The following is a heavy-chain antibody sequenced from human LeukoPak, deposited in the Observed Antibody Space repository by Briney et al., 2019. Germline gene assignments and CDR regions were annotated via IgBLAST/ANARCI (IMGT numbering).Heavy chain of an antibody. CDR3: ARQRGTTVTTSPFDY. Sequence: GGSLRLSCAASGFTFSSYWMHWVRQAPGKGLVWVSRINSDGSSTSYADSVKGRFTISRDNAKNTLYLQMNSLRAEDTAAYYCARQRGTTVTTSPFDYWGQGTLVTVSS. CDR2: INSDGSST. CDR1: GFTFSSYW. V-gene: IGHV3-74*01. J-gene: IGHJ4*02. D-gene: IGHD4-17*01.